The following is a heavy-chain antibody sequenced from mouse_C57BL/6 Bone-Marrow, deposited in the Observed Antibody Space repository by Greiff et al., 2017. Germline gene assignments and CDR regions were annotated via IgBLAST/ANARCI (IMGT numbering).Heavy chain of an antibody. CDR1: GYTFTSYG. D-gene: IGHD2-4*01. CDR2: IYPRSGNT. Sequence: QVHVKQSGAELARPGASVKLSCKASGYTFTSYGISWVKQRTGQGLEWIGEIYPRSGNTYYNEKFKGKATLTADKSSSTAYMELRSLTSEDSAVYFCARRLVYYDYAWFAYWGQGTLVTVSA. J-gene: IGHJ3*01. CDR3: ARRLVYYDYAWFAY. V-gene: IGHV1-81*01.